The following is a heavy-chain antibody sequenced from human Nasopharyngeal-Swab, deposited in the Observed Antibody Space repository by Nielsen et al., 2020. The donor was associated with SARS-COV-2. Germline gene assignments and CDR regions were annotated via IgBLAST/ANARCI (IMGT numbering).Heavy chain of an antibody. CDR1: GGSISSGDYY. Sequence: LRLSCTVSGGSISSGDYYWSWIRQPPGKGLEWIGYIYYSGSTYYNPSLKSRVTISVDTSKNQFSLKLSSVTAAGTAVYYCARESGDSSISYYFDYWGQGTLVTVSS. CDR3: ARESGDSSISYYFDY. CDR2: IYYSGST. J-gene: IGHJ4*02. D-gene: IGHD4-17*01. V-gene: IGHV4-30-4*01.